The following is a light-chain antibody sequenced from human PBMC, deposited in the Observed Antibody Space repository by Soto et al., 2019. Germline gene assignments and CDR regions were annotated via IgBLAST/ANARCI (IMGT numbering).Light chain of an antibody. Sequence: EIVLTQSPVTLSLSPGERATLSCRASQSVSSSHLAWYQQNPGQAPRLLIYGATSRATGIPDRFSGSGSGTDFTLTISRLEPEDFAVYYCQQYGTSAGTFGQGTKVDIK. J-gene: IGKJ1*01. CDR1: QSVSSSH. CDR3: QQYGTSAGT. CDR2: GAT. V-gene: IGKV3-20*01.